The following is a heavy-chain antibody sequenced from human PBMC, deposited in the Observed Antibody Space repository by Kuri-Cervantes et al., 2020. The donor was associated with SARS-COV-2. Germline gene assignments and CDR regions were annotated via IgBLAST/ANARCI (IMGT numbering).Heavy chain of an antibody. V-gene: IGHV3-23*01. Sequence: GESLKISCAASGFTFSRNAMHWVRQAPGKGLEYVSSISGSGGSTYHADSVKGRFTISRDNSKNTLYLQMNSLRAEDTAVYYCAKDGSITIFGVIPPDDAFDVWGQGTMVTVSS. CDR1: GFTFSRNA. J-gene: IGHJ3*01. CDR3: AKDGSITIFGVIPPDDAFDV. CDR2: ISGSGGST. D-gene: IGHD3-3*01.